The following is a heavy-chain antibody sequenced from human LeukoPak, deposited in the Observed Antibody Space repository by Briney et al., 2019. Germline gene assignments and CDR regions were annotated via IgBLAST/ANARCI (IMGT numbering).Heavy chain of an antibody. CDR2: IYYSRTT. CDR1: GGSISSYY. V-gene: IGHV4-59*13. Sequence: SETLSLTCTVSGGSISSYYGSWIRQPPGKGLEWIGYIYYSRTTNYNPSLKSRVTISVDTSKNQFSLKVSSVTAADTAVYYCARGYPHFHYWGQGTLVTVSS. D-gene: IGHD1-1*01. CDR3: ARGYPHFHY. J-gene: IGHJ4*02.